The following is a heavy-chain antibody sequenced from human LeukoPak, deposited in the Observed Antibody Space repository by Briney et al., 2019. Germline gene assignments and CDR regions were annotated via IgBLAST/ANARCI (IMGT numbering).Heavy chain of an antibody. D-gene: IGHD1-26*01. CDR3: AKERVVGAYTFDY. CDR1: GFTFSSYG. V-gene: IGHV3-30*18. CDR2: ISYDGSNQ. Sequence: PGRSLRLSCAASGFTFSSYGMHWVRQAPGKGLEWVAVISYDGSNQYYADSVKGRFTISRDNSKDTLYLQMNSLRAEDTAVYYCAKERVVGAYTFDYSGQGTLVTVSS. J-gene: IGHJ4*02.